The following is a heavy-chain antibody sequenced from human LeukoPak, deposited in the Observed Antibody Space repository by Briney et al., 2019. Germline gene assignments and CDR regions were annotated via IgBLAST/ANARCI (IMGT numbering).Heavy chain of an antibody. CDR1: GYTFTSYG. CDR2: ISAYNGNT. J-gene: IGHJ6*03. D-gene: IGHD5-18*01. Sequence: ASVKVSCKASGYTFTSYGISWVRQAPGQGLEWMGWISAYNGNTNYAQKLQGRVTMTTGTSTSTAYMELRSLRSDDTAVYYCARKGYTAMADYYYYMDVWGKGTTVTVSS. CDR3: ARKGYTAMADYYYYMDV. V-gene: IGHV1-18*01.